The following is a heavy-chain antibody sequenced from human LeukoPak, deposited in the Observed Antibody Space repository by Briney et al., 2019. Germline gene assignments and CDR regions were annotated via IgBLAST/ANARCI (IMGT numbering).Heavy chain of an antibody. CDR1: GYTFTCYY. CDR2: INPNSGGT. D-gene: IGHD6-13*01. Sequence: GASVKVSCKASGYTFTCYYMHWVRQAPGQGLEWMGWINPNSGGTNYAQKFQGRVTMTRDTSISTAYMELSRLRSDDTAVYYCARGGRSSWYPRYFDYWGQGTLVTVSS. CDR3: ARGGRSSWYPRYFDY. J-gene: IGHJ4*02. V-gene: IGHV1-2*02.